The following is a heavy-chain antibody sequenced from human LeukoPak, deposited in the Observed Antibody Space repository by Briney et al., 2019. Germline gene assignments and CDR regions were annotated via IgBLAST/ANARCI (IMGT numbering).Heavy chain of an antibody. Sequence: GGSLRLSCAASGFTFNTYWMSWVRQAPGKGLEWVANIKQDGSEKYYVESVKGRFFISRDNAKNSQHLQMNSLRVEDTAVYYCASMRLWGPIDYWGQGTLVTVSS. D-gene: IGHD3-10*01. J-gene: IGHJ4*02. V-gene: IGHV3-7*01. CDR1: GFTFNTYW. CDR3: ASMRLWGPIDY. CDR2: IKQDGSEK.